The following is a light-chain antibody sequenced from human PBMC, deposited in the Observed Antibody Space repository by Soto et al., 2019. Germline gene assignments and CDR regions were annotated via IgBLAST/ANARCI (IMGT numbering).Light chain of an antibody. CDR1: QSISSY. V-gene: IGKV3-11*01. J-gene: IGKJ4*01. CDR2: DAS. Sequence: EIVLTQSPGTLSLSPGERATLSCWASQSISSYLVWYQQKPGQAPRLLISDASKRATGIPARFTGSGSGTDFTLTISSLEPEDFAVYYCQQRSNWPLTFGGGTKVEI. CDR3: QQRSNWPLT.